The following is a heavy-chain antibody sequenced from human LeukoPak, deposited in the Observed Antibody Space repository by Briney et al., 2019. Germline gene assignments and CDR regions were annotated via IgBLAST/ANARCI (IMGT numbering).Heavy chain of an antibody. J-gene: IGHJ4*02. D-gene: IGHD4-23*01. CDR2: IHYSGST. CDR1: GGSVTSASHY. CDR3: TRHHDYGDKIDY. Sequence: SETLSLTCTVPGGSVTSASHYWAWIRQPPGKGLEWIGSIHYSGSTYYSPSLKSRLTISGDTSKSQFSLKLTFVTAADTAVYYCTRHHDYGDKIDYWGQGTPVTVSS. V-gene: IGHV4-39*01.